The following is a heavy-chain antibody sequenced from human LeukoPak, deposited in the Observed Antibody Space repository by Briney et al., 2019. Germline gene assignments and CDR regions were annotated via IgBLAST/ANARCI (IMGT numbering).Heavy chain of an antibody. D-gene: IGHD6-13*01. CDR3: SKEFSNSWLF. CDR2: ISSSGGST. V-gene: IGHV3-23*01. CDR1: GCTFSSYG. J-gene: IGHJ4*02. Sequence: GGSLRLSCADSGCTFSSYGMTWVRQAPGKGLEWVSSISSSGGSTYYADSVKGRFTISRDNSKNTVYLQMNSLRAEDTAVYYCSKEFSNSWLFWGQGTLVTVSS.